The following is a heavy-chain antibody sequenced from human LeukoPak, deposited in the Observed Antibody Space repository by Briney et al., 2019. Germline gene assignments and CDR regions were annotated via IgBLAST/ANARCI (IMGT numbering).Heavy chain of an antibody. J-gene: IGHJ4*02. V-gene: IGHV3-23*01. CDR3: AKDDDSSGYYLTDWFSDY. Sequence: PGGSLRLSCAASGFTFSSYAMSWVRQAPGKGLEWVSAISGSGGSTYYADSVKGRFTISRDNSKNTLYLQMNSLRAEDTAVYYCAKDDDSSGYYLTDWFSDYWGQGTLVTVSS. CDR1: GFTFSSYA. D-gene: IGHD3-22*01. CDR2: ISGSGGST.